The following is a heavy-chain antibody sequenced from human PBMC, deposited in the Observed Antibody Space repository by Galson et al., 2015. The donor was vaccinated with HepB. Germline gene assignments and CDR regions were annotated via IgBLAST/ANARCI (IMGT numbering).Heavy chain of an antibody. CDR1: GFTVSSNC. CDR2: TYSGGST. CDR3: ARDLNSSGYYYHDY. V-gene: IGHV3-53*01. D-gene: IGHD3-22*01. J-gene: IGHJ4*02. Sequence: SPRLSCAASGFTVSSNCMTWVRQAPGKGLEWVSLTYSGGSTYYADSVKGRFTISRDNSKNTLYLQMNSLRAEDTAVYYCARDLNSSGYYYHDYWGQGTLVTVSS.